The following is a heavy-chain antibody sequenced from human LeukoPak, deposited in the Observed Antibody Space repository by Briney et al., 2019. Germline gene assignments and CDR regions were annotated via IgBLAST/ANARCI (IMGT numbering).Heavy chain of an antibody. CDR1: GGSISSYY. Sequence: PSETLSLTCTVSGGSISSYYWSWIRQPPGKGLEWIGYIYYSGGTNYNPSLKSRVTMSVDTSKNQFSLKLSSVTAADTAVYYCARDPRTTYDILTGMNHWFDPWGQGTLVTVSS. CDR3: ARDPRTTYDILTGMNHWFDP. D-gene: IGHD3-9*01. CDR2: IYYSGGT. V-gene: IGHV4-59*12. J-gene: IGHJ5*02.